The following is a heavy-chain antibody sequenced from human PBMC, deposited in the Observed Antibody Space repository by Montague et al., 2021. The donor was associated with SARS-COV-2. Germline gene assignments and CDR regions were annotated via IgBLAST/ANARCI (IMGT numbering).Heavy chain of an antibody. CDR2: IDHSGNT. D-gene: IGHD2-21*01. V-gene: IGHV4-34*01. CDR3: ASGSRVVGITPGFGY. CDR1: RGSFHIFS. J-gene: IGHJ4*02. Sequence: SETLSLTCAVYRGSFHIFSWGWIRQSPGKGLEWIGEIDHSGNTNYNPSLKSRVTISVDTSKNQFSLDLTSVTAADTAMYYCASGSRVVGITPGFGYWGQGTQVAVSS.